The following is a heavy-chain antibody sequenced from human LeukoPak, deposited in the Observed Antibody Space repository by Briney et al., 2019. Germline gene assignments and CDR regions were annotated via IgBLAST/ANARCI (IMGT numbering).Heavy chain of an antibody. Sequence: SETLSLTCAVYGGSFSGYYWSWIRQPPGKGLEWIGEINHSGSTNYNPSLKSRVTISVDTSKNQFSLKLSSVTAADTAVYYCARGPRQITIFGVVNYSRYYMDVWGKGTTVTVSS. CDR3: ARGPRQITIFGVVNYSRYYMDV. CDR2: INHSGST. V-gene: IGHV4-34*01. J-gene: IGHJ6*03. CDR1: GGSFSGYY. D-gene: IGHD3-3*01.